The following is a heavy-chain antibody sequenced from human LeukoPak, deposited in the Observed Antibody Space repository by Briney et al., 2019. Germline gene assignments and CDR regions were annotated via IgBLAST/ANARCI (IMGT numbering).Heavy chain of an antibody. Sequence: GGSLRLTCAASGFIFNNYAMSWVRQAPGKGLEWVSSISTTGSTTYYADSVRGRFTISRDNSQNTLSLQMDSLTAADTAVYSCATYDLWTTYYTFQYWGQGTLVSVSS. D-gene: IGHD3-3*01. CDR3: ATYDLWTTYYTFQY. CDR2: ISTTGSTT. V-gene: IGHV3-23*01. CDR1: GFIFNNYA. J-gene: IGHJ4*02.